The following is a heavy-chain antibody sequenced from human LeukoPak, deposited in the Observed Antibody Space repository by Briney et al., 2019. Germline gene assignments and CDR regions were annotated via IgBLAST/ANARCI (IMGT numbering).Heavy chain of an antibody. Sequence: AAVKVLCTASGYTFASDGIIEVREAPGQGHEWMGWISAYNGNTNYAQKLQGRVTMTTDTSTNTAYMELRSLRSDDTAVYYCARDRAPSYYYDSSDYSRLFDYWGQGTLVTVSS. D-gene: IGHD3-22*01. J-gene: IGHJ4*02. CDR3: ARDRAPSYYYDSSDYSRLFDY. CDR1: GYTFASDG. V-gene: IGHV1-18*01. CDR2: ISAYNGNT.